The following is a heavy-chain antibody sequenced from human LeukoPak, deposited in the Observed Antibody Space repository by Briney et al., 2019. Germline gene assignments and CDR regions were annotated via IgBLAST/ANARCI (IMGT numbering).Heavy chain of an antibody. J-gene: IGHJ6*03. CDR1: GYTFTSYY. Sequence: ASVKVSCKASGYTFTSYYMHWVRQAPGQGLEWMGIINPSGGSTSYAQKFQGRVTMTRDMSTSTVYMELSSLRSEDTAVYYCARAAAGTGSITNYYYYYMDVWGKGTTVTVSS. D-gene: IGHD6-13*01. V-gene: IGHV1-46*01. CDR2: INPSGGST. CDR3: ARAAAGTGSITNYYYYYMDV.